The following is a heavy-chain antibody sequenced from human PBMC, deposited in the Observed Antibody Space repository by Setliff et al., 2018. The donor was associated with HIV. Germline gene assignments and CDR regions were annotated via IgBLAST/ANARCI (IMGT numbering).Heavy chain of an antibody. CDR3: ASLDGSESPYIYYYYMDV. Sequence: SETLSLTCSVSGGSISTSRYYWGWIRQPPGKGLEWIGSINYRGNTYYNPSLKSRAAISVDTSKNQISLKLSSVTAADTAVYYCASLDGSESPYIYYYYMDVWGEGTAVTVSS. CDR2: INYRGNT. D-gene: IGHD3-10*01. CDR1: GGSISTSRYY. J-gene: IGHJ6*03. V-gene: IGHV4-39*01.